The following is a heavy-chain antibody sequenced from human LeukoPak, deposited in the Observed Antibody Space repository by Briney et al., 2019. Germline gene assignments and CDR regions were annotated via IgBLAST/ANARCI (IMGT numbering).Heavy chain of an antibody. CDR3: AKTQYCTDCLAEFDY. Sequence: GGSLRLSCAASGFTFSSYGMSWVRQAPGKGLEWVSGIRSSGDSTYYADSVKGRFTISRDNSKSTLYLQMNSLRAEGTALYYCAKTQYCTDCLAEFDYWGQGTLVTVSS. J-gene: IGHJ4*02. CDR2: IRSSGDST. CDR1: GFTFSSYG. D-gene: IGHD2-8*02. V-gene: IGHV3-23*01.